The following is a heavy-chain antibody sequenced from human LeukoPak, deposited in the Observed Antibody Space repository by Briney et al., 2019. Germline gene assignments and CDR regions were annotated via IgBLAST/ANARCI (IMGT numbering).Heavy chain of an antibody. CDR1: GYNFTTYW. J-gene: IGHJ5*02. Sequence: GESLKISCKGSGYNFTTYWIGWVRQMPGKGLEWMGSIYPGDSDSSYSPSFQGQVSISVDKSISTAYLQWSSLKASDTAMYYCAKLRGSDNWYDKGAFDPWGQGTLVTVSS. CDR3: AKLRGSDNWYDKGAFDP. V-gene: IGHV5-51*01. CDR2: IYPGDSDS. D-gene: IGHD1-1*01.